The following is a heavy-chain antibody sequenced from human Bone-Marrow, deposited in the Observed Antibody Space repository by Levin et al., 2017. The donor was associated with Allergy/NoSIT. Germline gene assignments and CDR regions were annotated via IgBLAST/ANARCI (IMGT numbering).Heavy chain of an antibody. J-gene: IGHJ5*02. V-gene: IGHV3-48*01. D-gene: IGHD3-10*01. CDR2: INSGSSNI. CDR3: ARPDGSGSYRYPNWFDP. Sequence: VASVKVSCAASGFTFSSYSMNWVRQAPGKGLEWLSYINSGSSNIKYADSVKGRFTVSRDNAKNSVYLQMNSLRVEDTAVYYCARPDGSGSYRYPNWFDPWGQGTLVTVSS. CDR1: GFTFSSYS.